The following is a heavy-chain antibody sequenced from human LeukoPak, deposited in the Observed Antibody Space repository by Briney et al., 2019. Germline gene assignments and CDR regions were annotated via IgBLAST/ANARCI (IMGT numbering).Heavy chain of an antibody. D-gene: IGHD3-10*01. CDR3: ARGRGPLYWYFDL. V-gene: IGHV4-34*01. J-gene: IGHJ2*01. CDR1: GGSFSGHY. CDR2: INHSGTT. Sequence: HPSETLSLTCAVYGGSFSGHYWSWIRQPPGKGLEWIGEINHSGTTNCNPSLKSRITISVDTSKNQFSLRLSSVTAADTAVYYCARGRGPLYWYFDLWGRGTLVTVSS.